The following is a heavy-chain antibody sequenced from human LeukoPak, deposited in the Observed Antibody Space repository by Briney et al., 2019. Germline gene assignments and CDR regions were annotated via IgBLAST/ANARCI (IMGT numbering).Heavy chain of an antibody. CDR2: IYPGDTDT. J-gene: IGHJ3*02. Sequence: PGESLKISCKGSGYSFTSYWIGWVRQMPGKGLECMRVIYPGDTDTRYSPSFQGQVTISADKPISTAYLQWTSLQASDTPMYYCARARPLEVEYCSGGSCVSAFDIWGQGTMVTVSS. CDR1: GYSFTSYW. CDR3: ARARPLEVEYCSGGSCVSAFDI. V-gene: IGHV5-51*01. D-gene: IGHD2-15*01.